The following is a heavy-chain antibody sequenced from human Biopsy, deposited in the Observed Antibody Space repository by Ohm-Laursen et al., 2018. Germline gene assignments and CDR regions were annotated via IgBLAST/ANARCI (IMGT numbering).Heavy chain of an antibody. CDR3: ARDRWLHVTLLGLVVFDF. V-gene: IGHV1-18*01. CDR1: GYTFTNYG. Sequence: VSSVKVSCKASGYTFTNYGISWVRRAPGQGLEWMGWISPYNGDTDYAQKLQGRVTMTTDTSTSTAYMDLRSLRSDDTAVYYCARDRWLHVTLLGLVVFDFWGQGTLVIVSS. D-gene: IGHD3-3*01. CDR2: ISPYNGDT. J-gene: IGHJ4*02.